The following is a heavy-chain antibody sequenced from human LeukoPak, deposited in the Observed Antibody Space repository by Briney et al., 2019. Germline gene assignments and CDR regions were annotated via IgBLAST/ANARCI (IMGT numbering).Heavy chain of an antibody. V-gene: IGHV4-34*01. CDR3: ARVPRSGSYSSY. Sequence: SETLSLTCTVYGGSFSGYYWSWIRQPPGKGLEWIGEINHSGSTNYNPSLESRVTISVDTSKNQFSLKLSSVTAADTAVYYCARVPRSGSYSSYWGQGTLVTVSS. CDR1: GGSFSGYY. CDR2: INHSGST. J-gene: IGHJ4*02. D-gene: IGHD1-26*01.